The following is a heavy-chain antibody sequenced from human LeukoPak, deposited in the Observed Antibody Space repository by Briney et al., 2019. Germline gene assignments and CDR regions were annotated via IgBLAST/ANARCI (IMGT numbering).Heavy chain of an antibody. CDR2: ISSSSSYI. D-gene: IGHD3-9*01. CDR1: GFTFSSYS. Sequence: PGGSLRLSGAASGFTFSSYSMNWVRQAPGKGLEWVSSISSSSSYIYYADSVNGRFTISRDNAKNSLYLQMNRLRAEDTAVYYCASDLGSSEWYYDILTGLSYFDYWGQGTLVTVSS. CDR3: ASDLGSSEWYYDILTGLSYFDY. J-gene: IGHJ4*02. V-gene: IGHV3-21*01.